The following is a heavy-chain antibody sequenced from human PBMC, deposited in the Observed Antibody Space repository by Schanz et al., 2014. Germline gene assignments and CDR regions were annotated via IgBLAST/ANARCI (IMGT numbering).Heavy chain of an antibody. CDR3: AKDPSHGDYDYYFDY. CDR1: GFTVSSNH. J-gene: IGHJ4*02. D-gene: IGHD3-22*01. Sequence: EVQLVESGGGLVKPGGSLRLSCAVSGFTVSSNHMSWVRQAPGKGLEWVSGISASGGSTYYADSVKGRFTISRDNSKNTLYLQMNSLRAEDTAVYYCAKDPSHGDYDYYFDYWGQGTLVTVSS. CDR2: ISASGGST. V-gene: IGHV3-23*04.